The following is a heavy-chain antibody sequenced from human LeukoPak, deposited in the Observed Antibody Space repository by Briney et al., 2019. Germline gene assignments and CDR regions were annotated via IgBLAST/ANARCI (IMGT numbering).Heavy chain of an antibody. Sequence: PGGSLRLSCAASGFTFSSYAMHWVRQAPGKGLEWVAVISYDGSNKYYADSVKGRFTISRDNSKNTLYLQMNSLRAEDTAVYYCARVEEQQLAFDYWGQGTLVTVSS. J-gene: IGHJ4*02. D-gene: IGHD6-13*01. CDR1: GFTFSSYA. CDR3: ARVEEQQLAFDY. V-gene: IGHV3-30*14. CDR2: ISYDGSNK.